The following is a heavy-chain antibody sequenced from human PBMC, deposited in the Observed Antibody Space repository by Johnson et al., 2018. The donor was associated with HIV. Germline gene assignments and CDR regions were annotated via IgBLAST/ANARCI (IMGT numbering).Heavy chain of an antibody. Sequence: QVQLVESGGGVVQPGKSLRLSCAASGFTFSNYGMHWVRQAPGKGLEWVAVISYDGGHGYYAEFVRGRFTISRDNSEKTVYLQMDSLRAGDTAIYYCARHKVQQYDTLDIWGQGTVVTVSS. CDR2: ISYDGGHG. CDR3: ARHKVQQYDTLDI. D-gene: IGHD4-11*01. CDR1: GFTFSNYG. J-gene: IGHJ3*02. V-gene: IGHV3-30*03.